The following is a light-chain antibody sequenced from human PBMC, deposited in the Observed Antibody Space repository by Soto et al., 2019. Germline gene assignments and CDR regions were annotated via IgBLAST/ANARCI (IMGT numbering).Light chain of an antibody. Sequence: QSVLTQPASVSGSPGQSSTIACTATSRDVGCYDYVSGYQLHQGNAPKRMVFEVSNRPSGVSYRFSGSQSGNTASLTISGLQTEDESDYFCSSYSLSTAYLFGTGTKVTVL. V-gene: IGLV2-14*01. CDR3: SSYSLSTAYL. J-gene: IGLJ1*01. CDR2: EVS. CDR1: SRDVGCYDY.